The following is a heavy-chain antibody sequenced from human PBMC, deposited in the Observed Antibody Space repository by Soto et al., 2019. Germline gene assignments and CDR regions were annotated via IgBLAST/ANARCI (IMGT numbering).Heavy chain of an antibody. CDR1: GFTFSSFW. D-gene: IGHD3-10*01. CDR2: IKPDGSEK. Sequence: EAQLVESGGGLVQPGGSLRLSCAASGFTFSSFWMNWVRQTPGKGLEWVAHIKPDGSEKYFVDSVRGRFTISRDNAKNSVYLQMNSVRAEDTAVYYCARGDMVRENDAFDIWGQGTMVTVSS. J-gene: IGHJ3*02. V-gene: IGHV3-7*01. CDR3: ARGDMVRENDAFDI.